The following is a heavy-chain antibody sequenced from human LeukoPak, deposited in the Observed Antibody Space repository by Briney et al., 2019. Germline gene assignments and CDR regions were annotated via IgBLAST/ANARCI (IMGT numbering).Heavy chain of an antibody. Sequence: SVKVSCKASGGTFSSYAISWVRQAPGQGLEWMGRIIPILGIANYAQKFQGRVTITADKSTSTAYMELGSLRSEDTAVYYCARRAGRGYSYNYYGMDVWGQGTTVTVSS. V-gene: IGHV1-69*04. J-gene: IGHJ6*02. CDR3: ARRAGRGYSYNYYGMDV. CDR2: IIPILGIA. D-gene: IGHD5-18*01. CDR1: GGTFSSYA.